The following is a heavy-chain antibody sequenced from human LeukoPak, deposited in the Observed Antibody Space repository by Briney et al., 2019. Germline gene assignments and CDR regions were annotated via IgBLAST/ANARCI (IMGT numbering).Heavy chain of an antibody. V-gene: IGHV4-31*02. Sequence: LRLSCAASGFTFSDYYMSWIRQHPGKGLEWIGYIYYSGSTYYNPSLKSRVTISVDTSKNQFSLKLSSVTAADTAVYYCARGPYYYDSKTFDYWGQGTLVTVSS. CDR3: ARGPYYYDSKTFDY. CDR2: IYYSGST. CDR1: GFTFSDYY. J-gene: IGHJ4*02. D-gene: IGHD3-22*01.